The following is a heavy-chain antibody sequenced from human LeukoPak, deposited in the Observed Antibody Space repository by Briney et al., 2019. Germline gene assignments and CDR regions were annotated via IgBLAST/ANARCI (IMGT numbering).Heavy chain of an antibody. CDR3: ARDNELRGIDY. D-gene: IGHD1-26*01. J-gene: IGHJ4*02. Sequence: SQTLSLTCTVSGGSISSGGYYWSWIRQHPGKGLEWIGYSYYSGSTYYSPSLKSRVTISVDTSKNQFSLKLSSVTVADTAMYYCARDNELRGIDYWGQGTLVTVSS. V-gene: IGHV4-31*03. CDR2: SYYSGST. CDR1: GGSISSGGYY.